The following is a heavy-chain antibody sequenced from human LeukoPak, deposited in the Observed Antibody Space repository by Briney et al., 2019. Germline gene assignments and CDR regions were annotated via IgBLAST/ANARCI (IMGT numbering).Heavy chain of an antibody. Sequence: PGGSLRLSCAAFGFIFDDYAMHWVRQAPGKGLEWVSLISWNGASTFYADSVKGRFTISRDNSKNSLYLQMHSLRVEDTALYYCAKWETVNGYFDLWGRGTLVTVSS. D-gene: IGHD1-26*01. CDR1: GFIFDDYA. V-gene: IGHV3-43D*04. CDR3: AKWETVNGYFDL. J-gene: IGHJ2*01. CDR2: ISWNGAST.